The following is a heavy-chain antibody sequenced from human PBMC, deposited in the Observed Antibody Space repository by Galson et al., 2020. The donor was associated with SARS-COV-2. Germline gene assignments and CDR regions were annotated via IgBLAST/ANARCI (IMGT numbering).Heavy chain of an antibody. CDR3: ARVSCDSSYGMDV. J-gene: IGHJ6*02. CDR1: GFTFSSYE. Sequence: GGSLRLSCAASGFTFSSYEMNWVRQAPGKGLEWVSYISSSGSTIYYADSVKGRFTISRDNAKNSLYLQMNSLRAEDTAVYYCARVSCDSSYGMDVWGQGTTVTVSS. V-gene: IGHV3-48*03. D-gene: IGHD3-22*01. CDR2: ISSSGSTI.